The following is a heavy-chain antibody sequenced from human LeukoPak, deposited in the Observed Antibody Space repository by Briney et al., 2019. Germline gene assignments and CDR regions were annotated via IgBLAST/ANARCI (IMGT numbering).Heavy chain of an antibody. CDR1: GFTFDDYA. D-gene: IGHD6-19*01. V-gene: IGHV3-9*01. J-gene: IGHJ4*02. CDR3: AKDQEWLTPDY. Sequence: GRSLRLSCAASGFTFDDYAMHWVRQAPGKGLEWVSGISWNSGSIGYADSVKGRFTISRDNSKNTLYLQMNSLRAEDTAVYYCAKDQEWLTPDYWGQGTLVTVSS. CDR2: ISWNSGSI.